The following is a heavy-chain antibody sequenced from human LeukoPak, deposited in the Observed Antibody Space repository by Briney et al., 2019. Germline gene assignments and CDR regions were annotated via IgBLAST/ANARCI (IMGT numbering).Heavy chain of an antibody. D-gene: IGHD6-6*01. CDR3: ALCEGGIAARTLDY. J-gene: IGHJ4*02. CDR2: IDGSGNSI. V-gene: IGHV3-48*03. CDR1: GFTFNIYE. Sequence: HPGGSLRLSCAASGFTFNIYEFNWVRQAPGKGLEWLSYIDGSGNSIYYADSVKGRFTISRDNAKSSLYLQTSSLRADDTAVYYCALCEGGIAARTLDYWGQGTLVTVSS.